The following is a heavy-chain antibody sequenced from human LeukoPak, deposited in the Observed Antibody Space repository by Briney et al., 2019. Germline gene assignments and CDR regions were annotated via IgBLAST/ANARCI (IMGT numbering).Heavy chain of an antibody. V-gene: IGHV3-23*01. D-gene: IGHD2-15*01. Sequence: PGGSLRLSCAASGFTFSTFAMSWVRQTPGKGLEWVSVISGGGGSTDYADSVKGRFTISRDTSKNTVCLQMNSLRVEDTAVYFCAGRHCSDGGCYFAGADPFDYWGQGTLVTVSS. J-gene: IGHJ4*02. CDR2: ISGGGGST. CDR3: AGRHCSDGGCYFAGADPFDY. CDR1: GFTFSTFA.